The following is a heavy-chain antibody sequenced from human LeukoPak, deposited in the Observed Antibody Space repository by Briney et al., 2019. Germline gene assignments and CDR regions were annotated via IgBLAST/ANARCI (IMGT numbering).Heavy chain of an antibody. J-gene: IGHJ4*02. D-gene: IGHD2-15*01. CDR2: IYYSGST. CDR3: VRQAPGYCSGGSCYSTKYYFDY. V-gene: IGHV4-59*08. Sequence: SETLSLTCSVSGGSISPYYWSWIRQPPGKGLEWIGYIYYSGSTNYNPSLKSRVTISVDTSKNQFSLKLNSVTAADTAVYYCVRQAPGYCSGGSCYSTKYYFDYWGQGTLVTVSS. CDR1: GGSISPYY.